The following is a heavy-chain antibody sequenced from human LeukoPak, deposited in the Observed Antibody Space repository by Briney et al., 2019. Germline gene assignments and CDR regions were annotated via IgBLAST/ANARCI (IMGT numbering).Heavy chain of an antibody. V-gene: IGHV1-18*01. D-gene: IGHD3-22*01. Sequence: ASVKVSCKASGYTFTSYGISWVRQAPGQGLEWMGWISAYNDKTNYAQKLQGRVAMTTDTSTSTAYMELRSLRSDDTAVYYCARGAYDSSSRYGMDVWGQGTTVTVSS. CDR3: ARGAYDSSSRYGMDV. CDR1: GYTFTSYG. J-gene: IGHJ6*02. CDR2: ISAYNDKT.